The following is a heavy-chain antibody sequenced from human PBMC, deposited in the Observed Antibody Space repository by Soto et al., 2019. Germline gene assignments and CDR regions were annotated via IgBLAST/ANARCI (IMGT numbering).Heavy chain of an antibody. J-gene: IGHJ5*02. V-gene: IGHV1-69*13. CDR2: IIPIFGTA. D-gene: IGHD2-8*01. Sequence: ASVKVSCKASGGTFSSYAISWVRQAPGQGLEWMGGIIPIFGTANYAQKFQGRVTITADESTSTAYMELSSLRSEDTAVYYCGSALGYCTNGVCYNWFDPWGQGTLVTVSS. CDR1: GGTFSSYA. CDR3: GSALGYCTNGVCYNWFDP.